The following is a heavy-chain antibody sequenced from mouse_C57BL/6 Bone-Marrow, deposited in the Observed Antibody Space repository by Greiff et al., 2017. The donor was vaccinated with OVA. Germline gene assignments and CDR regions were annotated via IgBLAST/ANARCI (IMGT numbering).Heavy chain of an antibody. D-gene: IGHD2-2*01. CDR3: ARDPGLSGYQAWFAY. Sequence: EVKLVESGGGLVKPGGSLKLSCAASGFTFSSYAMSWVRQTPEKRLEWVATISDGGSYTYYPDNVKGRFTISRDNAKNNLYLQMSHLKSEDTAMYYCARDPGLSGYQAWFAYWGQGTLVTVSA. J-gene: IGHJ3*01. CDR1: GFTFSSYA. CDR2: ISDGGSYT. V-gene: IGHV5-4*01.